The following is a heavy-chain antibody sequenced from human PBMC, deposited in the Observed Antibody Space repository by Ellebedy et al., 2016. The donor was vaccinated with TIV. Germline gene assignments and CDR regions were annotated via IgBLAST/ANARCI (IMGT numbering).Heavy chain of an antibody. Sequence: SETLSLTXSVSGASVTSGTNSWNWFRQPPGKGLEWIGYMYNSGRSNYNPSLKSRVTISVDSSKDQFSLNLQSVTSVDTALYYCARGVLSGFGQHFDYWGQGTLVTVS. CDR3: ARGVLSGFGQHFDY. D-gene: IGHD3-3*01. J-gene: IGHJ4*02. CDR1: GASVTSGTNS. CDR2: MYNSGRS. V-gene: IGHV4-61*01.